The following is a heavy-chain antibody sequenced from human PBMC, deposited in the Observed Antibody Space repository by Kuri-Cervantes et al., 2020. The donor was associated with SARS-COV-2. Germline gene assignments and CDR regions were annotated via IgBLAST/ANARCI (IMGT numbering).Heavy chain of an antibody. V-gene: IGHV4-34*01. CDR2: INHGGAV. J-gene: IGHJ4*02. CDR3: AGENRNCDATRCYPEGFDH. CDR1: GGSFSGYY. D-gene: IGHD2-2*01. Sequence: SQTLSLTCAVYGGSFSGYYWSWIRQTPGKGLEWMGEINHGGAVNHNPSLKSRVSMSIDTSKNQISLNLTSVTAADTATYYCAGENRNCDATRCYPEGFDHWGQGILVTVSS.